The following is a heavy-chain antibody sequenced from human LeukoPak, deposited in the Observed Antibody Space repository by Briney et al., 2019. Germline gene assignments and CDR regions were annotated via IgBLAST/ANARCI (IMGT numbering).Heavy chain of an antibody. CDR1: GGSISSYY. D-gene: IGHD4-17*01. V-gene: IGHV4-59*01. Sequence: PSETLSLTCTVSGGSISSYYWSWIRQPPGKGREWIGYIYYSGSTNYNPSLKRRVTISVAASKNQSSLKLSSVTAADTAVYYCARASGEGFRFDPWGQGTLVTVSS. CDR3: ARASGEGFRFDP. J-gene: IGHJ5*02. CDR2: IYYSGST.